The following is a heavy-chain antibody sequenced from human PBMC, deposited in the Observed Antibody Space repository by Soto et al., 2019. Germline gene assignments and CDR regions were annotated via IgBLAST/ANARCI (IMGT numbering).Heavy chain of an antibody. Sequence: DSGKVSCNASGYTFTSYGISWVRQAHGQGLERMGWISAYNSNTNYAQKLQGRDTMNTDTSTSTAYMELRSLRSDDTALYYCARGRPVHNWFDPWGQGTLVTVSS. CDR1: GYTFTSYG. CDR3: ARGRPVHNWFDP. D-gene: IGHD6-6*01. CDR2: ISAYNSNT. J-gene: IGHJ5*02. V-gene: IGHV1-18*01.